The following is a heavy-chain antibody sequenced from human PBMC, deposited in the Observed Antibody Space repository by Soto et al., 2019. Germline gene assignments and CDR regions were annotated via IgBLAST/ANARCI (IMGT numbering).Heavy chain of an antibody. J-gene: IGHJ5*02. D-gene: IGHD2-2*01. CDR3: ARERYQRDVWFDP. V-gene: IGHV5-10-1*01. Sequence: PGESLKISCKGSGYSFTSYWISWVRQMPGKGLEWMGRIDPSDSYTNYSPSFQGHVTISADKSISTAYLQWSSLKASDTAMYYCARERYQRDVWFDPWGQGTLVTASS. CDR1: GYSFTSYW. CDR2: IDPSDSYT.